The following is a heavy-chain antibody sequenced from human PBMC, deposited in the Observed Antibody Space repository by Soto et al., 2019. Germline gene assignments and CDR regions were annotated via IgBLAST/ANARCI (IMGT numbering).Heavy chain of an antibody. CDR1: GFTFSGSA. CDR2: IRSKANNYAT. J-gene: IGHJ4*02. Sequence: VGSLRLSCAASGFTFSGSAMHWVRQASGKGLEWVGRIRSKANNYATEYAASVKGRFTISRDDSKNTAYLQVNSLQTEDTAVYYCTSPSCSGTSCYAFDFWGQGTLVTVSS. CDR3: TSPSCSGTSCYAFDF. V-gene: IGHV3-73*01. D-gene: IGHD2-15*01.